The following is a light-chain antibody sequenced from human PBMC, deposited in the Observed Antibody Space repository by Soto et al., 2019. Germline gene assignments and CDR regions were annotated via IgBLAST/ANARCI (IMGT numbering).Light chain of an antibody. J-gene: IGLJ1*01. Sequence: QSVLTQPASVSGSPGQSITISCTGTSSDVGGYNYVSWYQQHPGKAPKLMIYDVSNRPAGVANRFSGSKSGNTASLTISGLQAEDEADYYCRSYTSSSTVLIFGTGTKLTVL. CDR1: SSDVGGYNY. CDR2: DVS. V-gene: IGLV2-14*01. CDR3: RSYTSSSTVLI.